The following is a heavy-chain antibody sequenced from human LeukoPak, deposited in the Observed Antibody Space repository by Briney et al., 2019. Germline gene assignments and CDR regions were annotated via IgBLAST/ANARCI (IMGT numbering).Heavy chain of an antibody. V-gene: IGHV1-24*01. Sequence: ASVKVSCKVSGYTLTELSMHWVRQAPGKGLEWMGGFDPEDGETIYAQKFQGRVTMTEDTSTDTAYMELSSLRSEDTAVYYCAVKDIVVVPARGDWFDPWGQGTLVTVSS. CDR3: AVKDIVVVPARGDWFDP. CDR1: GYTLTELS. CDR2: FDPEDGET. J-gene: IGHJ5*02. D-gene: IGHD2-2*01.